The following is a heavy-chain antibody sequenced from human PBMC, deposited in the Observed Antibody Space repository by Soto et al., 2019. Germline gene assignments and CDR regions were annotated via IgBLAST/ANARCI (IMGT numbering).Heavy chain of an antibody. D-gene: IGHD3-22*01. CDR1: GFTFSKYA. CDR2: ISNDGSNP. J-gene: IGHJ4*02. V-gene: IGHV3-30-3*01. CDR3: ARTGYDRSGYFVEYYFDY. Sequence: QVQLVESGGGVVQPERSLRLSCAASGFTFSKYAMHWVRQARGTGLEWVAVISNDGSNPYYADSVKGRFTISRDYSKNTLYLQMNSLREEDTAVYYCARTGYDRSGYFVEYYFDYWGQGTLVTVSS.